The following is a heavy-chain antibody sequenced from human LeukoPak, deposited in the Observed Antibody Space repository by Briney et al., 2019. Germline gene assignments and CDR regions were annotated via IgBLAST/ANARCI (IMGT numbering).Heavy chain of an antibody. Sequence: GGSLRLSCAASGFTFSSYSMNWVRQAPGKGLEWVSYISSSSSYIYYADSVKGRFTISRDNAKNSLYLQMNSLRAEDTAVYYCAGEYTGSAFDIWGQGTMVTVSS. CDR3: AGEYTGSAFDI. J-gene: IGHJ3*02. CDR1: GFTFSSYS. CDR2: ISSSSSYI. D-gene: IGHD1-14*01. V-gene: IGHV3-21*05.